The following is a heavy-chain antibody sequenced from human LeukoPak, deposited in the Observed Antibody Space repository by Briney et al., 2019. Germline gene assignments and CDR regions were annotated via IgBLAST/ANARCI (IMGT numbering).Heavy chain of an antibody. V-gene: IGHV5-51*01. J-gene: IGHJ4*02. CDR1: GYSFTSYW. Sequence: GESLKISCKGSGYSFTSYWIGWVRQMPGQGLEWMGIIYPGDSDTRYSPSFQGQVTISADKSISTAYLQWSSLKASDTAMYYCARHAYFGSGSYYESFDYWGQGTLVTVSS. CDR2: IYPGDSDT. CDR3: ARHAYFGSGSYYESFDY. D-gene: IGHD3-10*01.